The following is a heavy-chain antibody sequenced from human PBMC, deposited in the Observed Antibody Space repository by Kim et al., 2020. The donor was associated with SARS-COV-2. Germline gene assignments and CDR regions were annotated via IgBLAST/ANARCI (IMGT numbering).Heavy chain of an antibody. CDR3: ARAHQAFRRGYSGYDLSR. Sequence: ASVKVSCKASGYTFTSYDINWVRQATGQGLEWMGWMNPNSGNTGYAQKFQGRVTMTRNTSISTAYMELSSLRSEDTAVYYCARAHQAFRRGYSGYDLSRWGQGTLVTVSS. CDR2: MNPNSGNT. CDR1: GYTFTSYD. V-gene: IGHV1-8*01. J-gene: IGHJ4*02. D-gene: IGHD5-12*01.